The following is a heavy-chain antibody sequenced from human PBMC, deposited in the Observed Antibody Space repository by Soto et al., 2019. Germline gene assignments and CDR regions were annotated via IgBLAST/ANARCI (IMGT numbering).Heavy chain of an antibody. CDR1: GGTFSDLA. Sequence: VHLVQSGTEVKKPGSSVKLSCKTSGGTFSDLAFSWVRQAPGQGLEWMGGVIPLFGTPNYAQSFQGRVTVIADESSSTVHMELRRLRSEDTAVYYCASERVAEMATGGYFDDWGQGTLVTVSS. J-gene: IGHJ4*02. CDR3: ASERVAEMATGGYFDD. V-gene: IGHV1-69*01. CDR2: VIPLFGTP. D-gene: IGHD5-12*01.